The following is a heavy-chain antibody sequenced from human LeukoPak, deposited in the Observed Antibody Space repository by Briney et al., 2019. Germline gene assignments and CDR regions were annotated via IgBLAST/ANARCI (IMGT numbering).Heavy chain of an antibody. V-gene: IGHV3-9*01. CDR1: GFTFDDYA. J-gene: IGHJ4*02. CDR3: AKDTKRYYGSGSYSDY. Sequence: GRSLRLSCAASGFTFDDYAMHWVRQAPGKGLEWVSGISWNSGSIGYADSVKGRFTISRDNAKNSLYLKMNSLRAEDTALYYCAKDTKRYYGSGSYSDYWGQGTLVTVSS. D-gene: IGHD3-10*01. CDR2: ISWNSGSI.